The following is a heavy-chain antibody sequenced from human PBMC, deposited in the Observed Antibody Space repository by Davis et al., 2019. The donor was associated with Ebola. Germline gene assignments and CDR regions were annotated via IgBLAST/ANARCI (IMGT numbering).Heavy chain of an antibody. J-gene: IGHJ3*02. D-gene: IGHD3-3*02. CDR2: ISISGGNT. V-gene: IGHV3-23*01. CDR3: AIFGVVSHDAFDI. CDR1: GFTFNKFDNYV. Sequence: GESLKISCAASGFTFNKFDNYVMSWVRQAPGKGLEWVSAISISGGNTYYADSVKGRFTISRDNSKNTLYLQMNSLRAEDTAVYYCAIFGVVSHDAFDIWGQGTMVTVSS.